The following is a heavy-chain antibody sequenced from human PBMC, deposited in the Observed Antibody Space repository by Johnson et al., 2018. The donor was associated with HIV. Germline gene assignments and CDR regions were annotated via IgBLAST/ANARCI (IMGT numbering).Heavy chain of an antibody. CDR1: GFTLSSYW. D-gene: IGHD5-12*01. CDR3: AREGGGYDGKGAFDI. V-gene: IGHV3-66*02. Sequence: MLLVESGGGLVQPGGSLRLSCAASGFTLSSYWMSWVRQAPGKGLEWVSVIFTVGDVYYADSVKGRFTISRDNSKNTLYLQMNSLRAEDTAVYYCAREGGGYDGKGAFDIWGQGTRVTVSS. J-gene: IGHJ3*02. CDR2: IFTVGDV.